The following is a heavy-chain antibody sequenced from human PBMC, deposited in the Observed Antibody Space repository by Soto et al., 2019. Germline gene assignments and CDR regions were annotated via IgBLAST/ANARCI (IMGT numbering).Heavy chain of an antibody. CDR3: ARDSRGPNYDFCSGYYTGLGCFDP. Sequence: QVQLVQSGAEVKKPGASVKVSCKASGYTFTSYYMHWVRQAPGQGLEWMGIINPSGGSTSYAQKFQGRGTMTRDTSTITVYMELSSLRSEDTAVYYCARDSRGPNYDFCSGYYTGLGCFDPWGQGTLVTGSS. CDR1: GYTFTSYY. J-gene: IGHJ5*02. CDR2: INPSGGST. V-gene: IGHV1-46*01. D-gene: IGHD3-3*01.